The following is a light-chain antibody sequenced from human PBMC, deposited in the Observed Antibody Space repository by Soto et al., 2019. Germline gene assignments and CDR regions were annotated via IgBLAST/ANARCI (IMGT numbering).Light chain of an antibody. V-gene: IGKV3-11*01. CDR3: QQRANWLT. CDR2: DSS. J-gene: IGKJ4*01. Sequence: IGVTKSPSTLSLSTGERATLSCSASQSVSSYLAWYQQKPGQAPRLLIYDSSMRAIGIPARFNGSGAGTDFTLTISGLEPEDFAVDYCQQRANWLTFGGGTKVDI. CDR1: QSVSSY.